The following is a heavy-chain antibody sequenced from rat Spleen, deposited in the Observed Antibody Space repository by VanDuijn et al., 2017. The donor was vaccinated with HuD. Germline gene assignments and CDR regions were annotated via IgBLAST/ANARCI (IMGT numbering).Heavy chain of an antibody. CDR1: GFTFSDYN. CDR2: ISYDGSST. J-gene: IGHJ2*01. CDR3: ARHNSGYGYFDY. V-gene: IGHV5-7*01. Sequence: EVQLVESGGGLVQPGRSLKLSCAASGFTFSDYNMAWVRQAPKKGLEWVATISYDGSSTYYRNSVKGRFTIARDNAKSSLYLQMASLRSEDTATYYCARHNSGYGYFDYWGQGVMVTVSS. D-gene: IGHD4-3*01.